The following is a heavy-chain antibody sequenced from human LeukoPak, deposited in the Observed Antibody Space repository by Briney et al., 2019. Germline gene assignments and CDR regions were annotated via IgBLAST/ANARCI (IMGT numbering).Heavy chain of an antibody. V-gene: IGHV3-11*01. CDR2: ISSSGSTI. CDR3: AREGYYYGSGSYLARRYYYYYMDV. Sequence: GGSLRLSCAASGFTFSDYYMSWIRQAPGKWLEWVSYISSSGSTIYYADSVKGRFTISRDNAKNSLYLQMNSLRAEDTVVYYCAREGYYYGSGSYLARRYYYYYMDVWGKGTTVTISS. CDR1: GFTFSDYY. J-gene: IGHJ6*03. D-gene: IGHD3-10*01.